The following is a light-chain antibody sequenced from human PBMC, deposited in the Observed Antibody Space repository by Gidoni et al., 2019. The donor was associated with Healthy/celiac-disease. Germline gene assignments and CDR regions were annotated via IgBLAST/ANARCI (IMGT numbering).Light chain of an antibody. Sequence: IQLTLSPSTLSASVGDRVTITWRASQSISSCLAWYQQKPGKAPKLLIYDASSLESGVPSRFSGSGSGTDFTLTISSLQADDFATYYCQQYNSPSKTFGQGTKVEIK. CDR2: DAS. CDR1: QSISSC. J-gene: IGKJ1*01. CDR3: QQYNSPSKT. V-gene: IGKV1-5*01.